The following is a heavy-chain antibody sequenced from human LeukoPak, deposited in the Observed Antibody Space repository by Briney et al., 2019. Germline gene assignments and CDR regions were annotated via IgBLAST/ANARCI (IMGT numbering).Heavy chain of an antibody. CDR1: GFTFSSYG. J-gene: IGHJ5*02. CDR3: AKEVLAAAGTRWFDP. Sequence: GGSLRLSCAASGFTFSSYGMHWVRQAPGKGLEWVAVISYDGSNKYYADSVKGRFTISRDNSKNTLYLQMNSLRAEDTAVYYCAKEVLAAAGTRWFDPWGQGTLVTVSS. D-gene: IGHD6-13*01. CDR2: ISYDGSNK. V-gene: IGHV3-30*18.